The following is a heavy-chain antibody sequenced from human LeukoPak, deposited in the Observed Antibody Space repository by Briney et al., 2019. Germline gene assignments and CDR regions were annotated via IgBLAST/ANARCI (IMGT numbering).Heavy chain of an antibody. CDR3: AKGLTWFGESPGGFDY. J-gene: IGHJ4*02. CDR2: ISGSGGRT. V-gene: IGHV3-23*01. Sequence: GGSLRLSCAASGFTFSSYAMSWVRQAPGKGLEWVSGISGSGGRTDYADSVKGRFTISRDNSKNTLYLHMNSLRAEDTAVYYCAKGLTWFGESPGGFDYWGQGTLFTVSS. D-gene: IGHD3-10*01. CDR1: GFTFSSYA.